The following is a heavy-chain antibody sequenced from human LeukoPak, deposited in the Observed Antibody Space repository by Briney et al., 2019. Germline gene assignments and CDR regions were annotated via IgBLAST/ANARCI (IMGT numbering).Heavy chain of an antibody. J-gene: IGHJ4*02. CDR2: ISGYNGNT. Sequence: ASVKVSCKSSGYTFTSYGISWVRQAPGQGLEWMGRISGYNGNTDYAQKLQGRVTMTTDTSTSTAYMELRSLRSDDTAVYYCARASYYDSSGYLPNWGQGTLVTVSS. V-gene: IGHV1-18*01. CDR3: ARASYYDSSGYLPN. CDR1: GYTFTSYG. D-gene: IGHD3-22*01.